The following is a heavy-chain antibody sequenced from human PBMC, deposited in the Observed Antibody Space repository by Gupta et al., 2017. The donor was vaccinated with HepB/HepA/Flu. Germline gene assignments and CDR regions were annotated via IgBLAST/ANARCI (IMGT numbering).Heavy chain of an antibody. Sequence: QLQLLESGPGLVKPSETLSLTFTVSGASISDSNFYWSWIRQSPGKGLEWIGSIYYSGSTNYNPSLKSRLSMSVDTSKNQFFLRLSSVTATDTAVYYCARNFSYCSVGYCHLKWFDPWGQGTLVSVSS. CDR3: ARNFSYCSVGYCHLKWFDP. V-gene: IGHV4-39*01. J-gene: IGHJ5*02. D-gene: IGHD2-15*01. CDR2: IYYSGST. CDR1: GASISDSNFY.